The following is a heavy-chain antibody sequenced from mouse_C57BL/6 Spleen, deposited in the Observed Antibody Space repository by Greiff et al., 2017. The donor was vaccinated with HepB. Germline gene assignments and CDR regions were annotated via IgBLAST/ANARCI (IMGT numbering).Heavy chain of an antibody. J-gene: IGHJ1*03. Sequence: QVQLQQSGAELVKPGASVKISCKASGYAFSSYWMHWVKQRPGRGLEWIGRIDPNSGGTKYNEKFKSKATLTVDKPSSTAYMQLSSLTSEDSAVYYCARWTTVVANWYFDVWGTGTTVTVSS. CDR3: ARWTTVVANWYFDV. CDR1: GYAFSSYW. V-gene: IGHV1-72*01. CDR2: IDPNSGGT. D-gene: IGHD1-1*01.